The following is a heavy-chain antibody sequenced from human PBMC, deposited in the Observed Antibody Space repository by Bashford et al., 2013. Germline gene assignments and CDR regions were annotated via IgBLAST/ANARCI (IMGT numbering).Heavy chain of an antibody. CDR2: LNPNNGGT. CDR3: ARFFYGIAMDV. V-gene: IGHV1-2*02. Sequence: VASVKVSCRASGYTLSHYYLYWVRQAPGQGLEWMGWLNPNNGGTSFAQKFQDRVTLTRDTSINTAYMELSRLRSDDTAVYFCARFFYGIAMDVWGQGTTVTVSS. D-gene: IGHD3-10*01. J-gene: IGHJ6*02. CDR1: GYTLSHYY.